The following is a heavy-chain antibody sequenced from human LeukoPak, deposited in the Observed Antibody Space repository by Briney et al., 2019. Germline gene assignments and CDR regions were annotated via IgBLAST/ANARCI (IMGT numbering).Heavy chain of an antibody. Sequence: GGSLRLSCGASGFTFSNYWMNWDRQGQGKGRVGVLNINGDGSNTKYADSVKVRFTISRANATNTLYLQMHSLRAEDTAVYYCAKDASDYGDYYFDYWGQGTLVTVSS. CDR2: INGDGSNT. D-gene: IGHD4-17*01. CDR1: GFTFSNYW. J-gene: IGHJ4*02. CDR3: AKDASDYGDYYFDY. V-gene: IGHV3-74*01.